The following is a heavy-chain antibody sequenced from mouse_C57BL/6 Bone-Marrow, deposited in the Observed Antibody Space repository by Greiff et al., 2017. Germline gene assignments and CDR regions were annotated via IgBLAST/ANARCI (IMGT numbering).Heavy chain of an antibody. J-gene: IGHJ4*01. CDR2: ICGGGST. Sequence: VQLVESGPGLVAPSQSLSITCTVSGFSLTSYGVDWVRQPPGKGLEWLGVICGGGSTNYNSALLSSLSISEDNSKSQVFLKMISLQTNDTAMYYCAKSDPYGSSFYAMDFWGQGTSVTVSS. CDR1: GFSLTSYG. D-gene: IGHD1-1*01. CDR3: AKSDPYGSSFYAMDF. V-gene: IGHV2-9*01.